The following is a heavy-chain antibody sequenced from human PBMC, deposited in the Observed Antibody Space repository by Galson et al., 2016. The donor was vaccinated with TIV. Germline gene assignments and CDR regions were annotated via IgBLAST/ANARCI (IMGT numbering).Heavy chain of an antibody. CDR2: IDPTYGGT. V-gene: IGHV1-46*03. J-gene: IGHJ4*02. CDR1: GNIFTRDY. CDR3: IRDQGRLRDF. Sequence: SVKVSCKASGNIFTRDYVHWVRQAPGQGLEWMGVIDPTYGGTTFAQKFQALVTMTRDTSTSTVYMEVSGLKSDDTAVDYRIRDQGRLRDFWGQGTLVTVSS.